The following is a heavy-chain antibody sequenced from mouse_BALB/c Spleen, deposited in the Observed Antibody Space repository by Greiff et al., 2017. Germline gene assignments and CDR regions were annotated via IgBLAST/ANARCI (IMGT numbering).Heavy chain of an antibody. CDR1: GFTFSSFG. V-gene: IGHV5-17*02. CDR2: ISSGSSTI. J-gene: IGHJ4*01. CDR3: ARAWGYYAMDD. Sequence: EVKVEESGGGLVQPGGSRKLSCAASGFTFSSFGMHWVRQAPEKGLEWVAYISSGSSTIYYADTVKGRFTISRDNPKNTLFLQMTSLRSEDTAMYYCARAWGYYAMDDWGQGTSVTVSS.